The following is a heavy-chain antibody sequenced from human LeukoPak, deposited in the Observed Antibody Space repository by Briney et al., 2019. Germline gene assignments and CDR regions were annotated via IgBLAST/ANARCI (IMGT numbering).Heavy chain of an antibody. Sequence: PGRSLRLSCAASGFTFSSYGMHWVRQAPGKGLEWVAVIWYDGSNKYYADSVKGRFTISRDNSKNTLYLQMNSLRAEDTAVYYCARGNEVAAGAFDYWGQGTLVTVSS. V-gene: IGHV3-33*01. D-gene: IGHD6-25*01. CDR3: ARGNEVAAGAFDY. J-gene: IGHJ4*02. CDR2: IWYDGSNK. CDR1: GFTFSSYG.